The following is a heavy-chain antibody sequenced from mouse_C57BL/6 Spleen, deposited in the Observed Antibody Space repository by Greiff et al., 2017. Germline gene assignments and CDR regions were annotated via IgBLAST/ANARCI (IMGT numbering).Heavy chain of an antibody. CDR1: GYAFSSSW. CDR2: IYPGDGDT. Sequence: QVQLQQSGPELVKPGASVKLSCKASGYAFSSSWMNWVKQRPGQGLEWIGRIYPGDGDTNYNGKFKGKATLTADKASSTAYIQHSSLTSEDSAFYFCARGGVVAHYYYAMYYWGQGTSVTVAS. J-gene: IGHJ4*01. CDR3: ARGGVVAHYYYAMYY. V-gene: IGHV1-82*01. D-gene: IGHD1-1*01.